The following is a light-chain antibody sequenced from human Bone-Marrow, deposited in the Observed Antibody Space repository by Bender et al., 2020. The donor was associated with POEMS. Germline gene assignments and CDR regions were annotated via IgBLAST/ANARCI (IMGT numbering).Light chain of an antibody. Sequence: SYELTQPPSVSVSPGQTARITCSGDALPKQYAYWYQQKPGQAPVVVMLKDTERPSGIPERFSGSTSGKTVTLTITGVQAEDEADYYCQSTDSSDTYGRVFGGGTKLTVL. CDR2: KDT. CDR1: ALPKQY. CDR3: QSTDSSDTYGRV. J-gene: IGLJ3*02. V-gene: IGLV3-25*03.